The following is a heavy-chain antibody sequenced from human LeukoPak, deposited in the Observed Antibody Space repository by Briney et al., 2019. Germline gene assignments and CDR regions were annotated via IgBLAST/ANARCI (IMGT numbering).Heavy chain of an antibody. CDR3: ARVNVYGGKGVDY. D-gene: IGHD4-23*01. V-gene: IGHV1-2*02. CDR2: INPNSGGT. CDR1: GYTLTGYY. J-gene: IGHJ4*02. Sequence: ASVKVSCKASGYTLTGYYMHWVRQAPGQGLEWRGWINPNSGGTNYAQKFQGRVTMTRDTSISTAYMELRSLRSDDTAVYYCARVNVYGGKGVDYWGQGTLVTVSS.